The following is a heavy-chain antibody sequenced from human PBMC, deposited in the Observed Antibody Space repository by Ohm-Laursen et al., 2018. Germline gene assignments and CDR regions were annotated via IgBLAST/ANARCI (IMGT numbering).Heavy chain of an antibody. CDR3: AKDSSSYEYHFDY. V-gene: IGHV3-23*01. D-gene: IGHD6-13*01. Sequence: SLRLSCAASGFTFSSYAMSWVRQAPGKGLEWVSAISGSGGSTYYADSVKGRFTISRDNSKNTLYLQMNSLRAEDTAVYYCAKDSSSYEYHFDYWGQGTLVTVSS. CDR1: GFTFSSYA. J-gene: IGHJ4*02. CDR2: ISGSGGST.